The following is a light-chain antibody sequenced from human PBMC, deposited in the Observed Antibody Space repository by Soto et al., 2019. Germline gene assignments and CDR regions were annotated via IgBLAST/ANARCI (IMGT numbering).Light chain of an antibody. J-gene: IGLJ1*01. CDR3: QSYDSTLSALYA. CDR2: GNS. Sequence: QCVLTQPPSVSGAPGQRVTITCTGSSSNIGAGYDVHWYQQLPGTAPKLLIYGNSNRPSGVPDRFSGSKSDTSASLAITGLQAEDEADYYCQSYDSTLSALYAFGTGTKVTVL. CDR1: SSNIGAGYD. V-gene: IGLV1-40*01.